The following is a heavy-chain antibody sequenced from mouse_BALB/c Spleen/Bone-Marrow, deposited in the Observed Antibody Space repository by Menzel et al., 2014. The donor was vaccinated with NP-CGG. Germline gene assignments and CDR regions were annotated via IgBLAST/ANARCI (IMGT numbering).Heavy chain of an antibody. Sequence: VQLQQSGAELVKPGAPVKLSCKASGYTFSSDYMYWVKQRPGQGLEWIGEINPSNGGTNFNEKFKSKATLTVDKSSSTAYMQLSSLTSEDSAVYYCTRSRRAMDYWGQGTSVTVSS. D-gene: IGHD2-12*01. CDR2: INPSNGGT. J-gene: IGHJ4*01. CDR1: GYTFSSDY. CDR3: TRSRRAMDY. V-gene: IGHV1S81*02.